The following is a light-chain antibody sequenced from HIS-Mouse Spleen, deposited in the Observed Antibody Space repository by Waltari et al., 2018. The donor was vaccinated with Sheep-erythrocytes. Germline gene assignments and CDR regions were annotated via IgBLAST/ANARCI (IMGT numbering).Light chain of an antibody. CDR3: CSYAGSYNHV. J-gene: IGLJ1*01. Sequence: QSALTQPRSVSGSPGQSVTISCTGTSSDVGGYNYVSWYQQHPGKAPKLMIYDVSHRPSGVPVRFSGSKSGNTASLTISGLQAEDEADYYCCSYAGSYNHVFATGTKVTVL. CDR2: DVS. CDR1: SSDVGGYNY. V-gene: IGLV2-11*01.